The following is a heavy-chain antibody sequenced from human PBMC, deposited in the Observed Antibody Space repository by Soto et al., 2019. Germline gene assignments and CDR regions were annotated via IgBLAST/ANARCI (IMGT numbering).Heavy chain of an antibody. CDR3: AKPGRHHGDSLNDY. CDR1: GFTFSNYG. V-gene: IGHV3-30*18. J-gene: IGHJ4*02. D-gene: IGHD4-17*01. Sequence: QVQLVESGGGVVQPGRSLRLSCAASGFTFSNYGMHWVRQTPGKGLEWVAVISYDGSTKYYADSVKGRFTVSRDNSKNSLYLQRNSMRGVDTAVYYCAKPGRHHGDSLNDYWGQGTLVTVSS. CDR2: ISYDGSTK.